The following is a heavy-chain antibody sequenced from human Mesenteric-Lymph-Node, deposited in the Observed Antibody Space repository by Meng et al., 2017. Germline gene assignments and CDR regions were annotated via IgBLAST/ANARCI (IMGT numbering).Heavy chain of an antibody. CDR1: GGSVGSGGYY. CDR2: IHSSGST. V-gene: IGHV4-30-4*08. Sequence: QLELQEPGPGLAKPSQTLSPACTVSGGSVGSGGYYCSWIRQHPGKGLEWIGYIHSSGSTYYNPSLKSRVSISVDTSKNQFSLNLNSMTAADTAVYYCASFDHIPRRNYFDYWGQGTLVTVSS. CDR3: ASFDHIPRRNYFDY. D-gene: IGHD2-21*01. J-gene: IGHJ4*02.